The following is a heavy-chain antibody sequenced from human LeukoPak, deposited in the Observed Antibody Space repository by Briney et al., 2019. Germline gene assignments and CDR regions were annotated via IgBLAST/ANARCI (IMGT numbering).Heavy chain of an antibody. D-gene: IGHD1-26*01. Sequence: SVKVSCKASGGTFSSYAISWVRQAPGQGLEWMGGIIPIFGTANYAQKFQGRVTMTRDTSTSTVYMELSSLRSEDTAVYYCASSIVGATGRYYFDYWGQGTLVTVSS. CDR2: IIPIFGTA. V-gene: IGHV1-69*05. CDR1: GGTFSSYA. CDR3: ASSIVGATGRYYFDY. J-gene: IGHJ4*02.